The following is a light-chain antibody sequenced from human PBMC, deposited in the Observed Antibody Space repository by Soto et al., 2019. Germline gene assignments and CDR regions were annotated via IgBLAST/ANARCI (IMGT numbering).Light chain of an antibody. J-gene: IGLJ2*01. Sequence: QSALTQPASVSGSPGQSITISCTGTSSDVGGYNYVSWYQQHPGKAPKLMICDVSNRPSGVSNRFSGSKSGNTASLTISGGQAEDDAAYYCSSSTGSSTYVVFGGGTKLTVL. CDR2: DVS. CDR3: SSSTGSSTYVV. V-gene: IGLV2-14*01. CDR1: SSDVGGYNY.